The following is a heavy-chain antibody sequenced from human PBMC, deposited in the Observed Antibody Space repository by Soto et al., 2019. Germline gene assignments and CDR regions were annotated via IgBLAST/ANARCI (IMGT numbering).Heavy chain of an antibody. CDR2: INHSGST. CDR1: GGSFSGYY. Sequence: QVQLQQWGAGLLKPSETLSLTCAVYGGSFSGYYWSWIRQPPGKGLEWIGEINHSGSTNYNPSLKRRVTISVDTSKNHFSLKLSSVTAADTAVYYCARGRFSIVVVPAAANWFDPWGQGTLATVSS. J-gene: IGHJ5*02. CDR3: ARGRFSIVVVPAAANWFDP. V-gene: IGHV4-34*01. D-gene: IGHD2-2*01.